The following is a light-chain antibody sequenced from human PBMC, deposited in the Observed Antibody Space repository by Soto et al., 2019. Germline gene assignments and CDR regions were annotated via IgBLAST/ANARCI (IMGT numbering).Light chain of an antibody. CDR2: GAS. CDR1: QSVSSRN. V-gene: IGKV3-20*01. J-gene: IGKJ2*01. CDR3: LRYADSPPAYT. Sequence: EIVLTQSPGTVSLSPGERATLSCRASQSVSSRNLAWYRQKPGQAPSLLIFGASNRATGIPDRFSGSGSGTDFTLTISRLEPEDCAVYYCLRYADSPPAYTFGQGTKLEIK.